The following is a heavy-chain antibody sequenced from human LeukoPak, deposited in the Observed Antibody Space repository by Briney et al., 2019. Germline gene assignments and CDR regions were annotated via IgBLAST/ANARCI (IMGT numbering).Heavy chain of an antibody. D-gene: IGHD6-13*01. V-gene: IGHV3-11*04. CDR1: GFTFSSYA. J-gene: IGHJ6*03. CDR2: ISSSGSTI. CDR3: ASDSSSSPAYYHYYMDA. Sequence: GGSLRLSCAASGFTFSSYAMSWIRQAPGKGLEWVSYISSSGSTIYYADSVKGRFTISRDNAKSSLFLQMNSLRAEDTGVYYCASDSSSSPAYYHYYMDAWGKGTTVTVSS.